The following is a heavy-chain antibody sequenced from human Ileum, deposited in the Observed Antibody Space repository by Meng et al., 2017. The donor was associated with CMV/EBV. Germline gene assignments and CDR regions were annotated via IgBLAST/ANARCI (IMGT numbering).Heavy chain of an antibody. CDR1: GFTFSSYW. D-gene: IGHD3-3*01. CDR2: IKQDGSEK. CDR3: ARDPVVFWSGYPNFDY. J-gene: IGHJ4*02. V-gene: IGHV3-7*01. Sequence: GESLKISCAASGFTFSSYWMSWVRQAPGKGLEWVANIKQDGSEKYYMDSVKGRFTISRDKAKNTLYLQMNSLRAEDTAVYYCARDPVVFWSGYPNFDYWGQGTLVTVSS.